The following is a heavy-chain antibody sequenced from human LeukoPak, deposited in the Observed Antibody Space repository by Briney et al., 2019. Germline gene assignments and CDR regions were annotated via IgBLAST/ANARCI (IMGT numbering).Heavy chain of an antibody. CDR1: GITLSNYG. V-gene: IGHV3-23*01. D-gene: IGHD2-21*01. CDR2: ISGSGGRT. J-gene: IGHJ4*02. Sequence: GGSLRLSCAVSGITLSNYGMSWVRHAPGKGLGWVAGISGSGGRTNYAHSVKGRFTISRDNPKNTLFLQMNSLTVEDTAVYFCAKRGVVIRVILVGFHKEAYYFDSWGQGALVTVSS. CDR3: AKRGVVIRVILVGFHKEAYYFDS.